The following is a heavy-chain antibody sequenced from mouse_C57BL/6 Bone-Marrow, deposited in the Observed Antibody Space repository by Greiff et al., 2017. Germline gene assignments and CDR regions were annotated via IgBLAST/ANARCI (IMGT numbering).Heavy chain of an antibody. CDR1: GYTFTSYW. CDR3: TRAGCHYWGFAY. D-gene: IGHD1-2*01. Sequence: VQLKESGTVLARPGASVKMSCKTSGYTFTSYWMHWVKQRPGQGLEWIGAIYPGNSDTSYNQKFKGKAKLTAATSASTAYMEIRSLTKEDSAVYFCTRAGCHYWGFAYWGQGTLVTVS. J-gene: IGHJ3*01. CDR2: IYPGNSDT. V-gene: IGHV1-5*01.